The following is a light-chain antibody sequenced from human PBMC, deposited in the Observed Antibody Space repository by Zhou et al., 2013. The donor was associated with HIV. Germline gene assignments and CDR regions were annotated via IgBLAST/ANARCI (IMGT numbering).Light chain of an antibody. CDR2: KTS. CDR1: QTISSS. J-gene: IGKJ1*01. V-gene: IGKV1-5*03. CDR3: HQFDSPWT. Sequence: DIQMTQSPSTLSASVGDRVTITCRASQTISSSLAWYQQRPGKAPKLLIYKTSTLQSGVPPRFSGSGSGTEFTLTITGLQPDDFATYFCHQFDSPWTFGQGTKVEIK.